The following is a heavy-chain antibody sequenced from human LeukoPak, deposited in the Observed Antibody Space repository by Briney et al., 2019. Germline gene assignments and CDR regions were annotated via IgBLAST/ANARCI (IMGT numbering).Heavy chain of an antibody. V-gene: IGHV4-39*02. D-gene: IGHD2-2*03. J-gene: IGHJ5*02. CDR2: IFSSVKT. CDR3: ARLWIVASWFDD. CDR1: NGSMTSDSYY. Sequence: SETLSLTCTVSNGSMTSDSYYGAWIRQPPGKGLHWIGTIFSSVKTYYYASLKSPVTVSLDTSKKNFYMRMSSVTAADTAVYYCARLWIVASWFDDWGQGALVTVSS.